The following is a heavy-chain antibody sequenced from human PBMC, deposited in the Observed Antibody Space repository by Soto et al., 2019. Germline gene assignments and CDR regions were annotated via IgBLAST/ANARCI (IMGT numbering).Heavy chain of an antibody. J-gene: IGHJ6*02. D-gene: IGHD5-18*01. Sequence: GGSLRLSCAVSGFTFTSYAMTWVRQAPGKGLEWVSAISGSGGSEFYADSVKGRFTISRDNSKNTLHLQMKSLRAEDTALYYCAKGDTTMITDYYAMDVWGQGTTVTVSS. CDR1: GFTFTSYA. CDR3: AKGDTTMITDYYAMDV. V-gene: IGHV3-23*01. CDR2: ISGSGGSE.